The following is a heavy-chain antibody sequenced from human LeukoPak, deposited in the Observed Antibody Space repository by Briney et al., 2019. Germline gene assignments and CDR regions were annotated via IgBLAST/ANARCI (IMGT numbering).Heavy chain of an antibody. J-gene: IGHJ4*02. CDR2: IYYSGST. Sequence: PSETLSLTCTVSGGSISSYYWSWIRQPPGKGLEWIGYIYYSGSTYYNPSLKSRVTISVDTSKNQFSLKLSSVTAADTAVYYCARVTRYCSSTSCRIYFDYWGQGTLVTVSS. CDR1: GGSISSYY. CDR3: ARVTRYCSSTSCRIYFDY. V-gene: IGHV4-59*12. D-gene: IGHD2-2*01.